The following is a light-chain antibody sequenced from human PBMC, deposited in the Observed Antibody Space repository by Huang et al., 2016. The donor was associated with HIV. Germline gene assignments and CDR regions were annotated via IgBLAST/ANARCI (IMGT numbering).Light chain of an antibody. CDR2: GAS. CDR1: HSVSSN. Sequence: ERVMTQSPDTLSVAPGERVTLSCRASHSVSSNLAWYQQTPGQAPRLLIHGASTRAAGIPARFSGSGSGTEFTLASSRLQYEDSGVYFCQQYDNWPLTFGQGTRLEIK. V-gene: IGKV3-15*01. CDR3: QQYDNWPLT. J-gene: IGKJ5*01.